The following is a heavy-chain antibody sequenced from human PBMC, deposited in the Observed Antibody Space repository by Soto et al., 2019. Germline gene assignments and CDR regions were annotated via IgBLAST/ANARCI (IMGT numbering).Heavy chain of an antibody. CDR1: GFTFSSYG. CDR3: AKAVGRGNYYYYYMDV. Sequence: GGSLRLPCAASGFTFSSYGMHWVRQAPGKGLEWVAVISYDGSNKYYADSVKGRFTISRDNSKNTLYLQMNSLRAEDTAVYYCAKAVGRGNYYYYYMDVWGKWTTVTVSS. D-gene: IGHD3-16*01. J-gene: IGHJ6*03. V-gene: IGHV3-30*18. CDR2: ISYDGSNK.